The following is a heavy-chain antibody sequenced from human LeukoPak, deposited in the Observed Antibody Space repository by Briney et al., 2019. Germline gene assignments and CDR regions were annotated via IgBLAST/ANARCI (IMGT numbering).Heavy chain of an antibody. CDR2: IYSGGST. CDR1: GFTVSSNY. J-gene: IGHJ4*02. CDR3: ARVPGSSGWYFDY. D-gene: IGHD6-19*01. V-gene: IGHV3-53*01. Sequence: GGSLRLSCAASGFTVSSNYMRWVRQAQWKGPEWVSVIYSGGSTYHADSVKDRFTISRDDSKNTLYLQMNSLRAEDTAVYYCARVPGSSGWYFDYWGQGTLVTVSS.